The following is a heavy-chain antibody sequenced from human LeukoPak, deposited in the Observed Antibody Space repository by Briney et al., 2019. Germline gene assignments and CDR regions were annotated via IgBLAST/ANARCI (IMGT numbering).Heavy chain of an antibody. CDR1: GFTFSTYS. CDR3: ARAGPYYDFWSGEDNWFDP. CDR2: ISSSSSTI. J-gene: IGHJ5*02. Sequence: GGSLRLSCAASGFTFSTYSMNWVRQAPEKGLEWLSYISSSSSTIYYADSVKGRFTISRDNAENSLYLQMNSLRAEDTAVYYCARAGPYYDFWSGEDNWFDPWGQGTLVTVSS. D-gene: IGHD3-3*01. V-gene: IGHV3-48*01.